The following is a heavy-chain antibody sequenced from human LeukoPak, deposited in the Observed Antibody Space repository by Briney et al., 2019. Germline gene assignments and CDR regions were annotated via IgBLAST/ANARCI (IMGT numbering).Heavy chain of an antibody. J-gene: IGHJ3*02. Sequence: ASVKVSCKASGYTFTSYYMHWVRQAPGKGLEWMGGFDPEDGETIYAQKFQGRVTMTEDTSTDTAYMELSSLRSEDTAVYYCAAPRGTDSSGYYHDAFDIWGQGTMVTVSS. CDR2: FDPEDGET. D-gene: IGHD3-22*01. CDR3: AAPRGTDSSGYYHDAFDI. CDR1: GYTFTSYY. V-gene: IGHV1-24*01.